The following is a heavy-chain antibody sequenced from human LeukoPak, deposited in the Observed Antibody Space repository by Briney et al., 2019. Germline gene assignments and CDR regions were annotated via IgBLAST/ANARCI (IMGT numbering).Heavy chain of an antibody. D-gene: IGHD3-3*01. CDR1: GFNFSGSA. CDR3: TRRENDFWSGYDNPFFDY. V-gene: IGHV3-73*01. J-gene: IGHJ4*02. CDR2: IRSKANSYAT. Sequence: AGGSLKLYCAASGFNFSGSAMHWVRQASGQGLEWVGRIRSKANSYATAYAASVKGRFTISIDDSKNTAYLQMNSLKTEDTAVYYCTRRENDFWSGYDNPFFDYWGQGTLVTVSS.